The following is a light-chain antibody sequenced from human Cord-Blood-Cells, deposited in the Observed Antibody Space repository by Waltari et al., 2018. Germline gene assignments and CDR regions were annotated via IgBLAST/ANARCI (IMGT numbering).Light chain of an antibody. CDR3: QQRSNWIT. V-gene: IGKV3-11*01. CDR1: KSFISY. Sequence: EILFPPSPAPRTLSPQERPTRSCRASKSFISYLAWYQQKPGQARRLLIYDASNRATGIPARFSGSGSGTDFNLTISSLEHEDFAVYYRQQRSNWITFGQGTRLEIK. J-gene: IGKJ5*01. CDR2: DAS.